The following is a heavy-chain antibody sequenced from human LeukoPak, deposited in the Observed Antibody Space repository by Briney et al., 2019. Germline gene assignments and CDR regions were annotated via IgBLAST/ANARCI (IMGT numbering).Heavy chain of an antibody. CDR3: TTDPYISSSAQGDY. D-gene: IGHD6-6*01. CDR2: IKSKTDGGTT. J-gene: IGHJ4*02. V-gene: IGHV3-15*01. CDR1: GFTFSSYA. Sequence: PGGSLRLSCAASGFTFSSYAMSWVRQAPGKGLEWVGRIKSKTDGGTTDYAAPVKGRFTISRDDSKNTLYLQMNSLKTEDTAVYYCTTDPYISSSAQGDYWGQGTLVTVSS.